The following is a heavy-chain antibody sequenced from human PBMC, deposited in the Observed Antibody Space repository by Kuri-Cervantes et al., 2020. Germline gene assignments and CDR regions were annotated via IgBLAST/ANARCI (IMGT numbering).Heavy chain of an antibody. J-gene: IGHJ6*03. CDR3: ARYCSAGSCLDYYFYYMDV. V-gene: IGHV3-7*01. CDR2: IKQDGSEQ. D-gene: IGHD2-15*01. CDR1: GFTFSRFW. Sequence: GGSLRLSCAASGFTFSRFWMNWVRQAPGKGLEWVANIKQDGSEQTYVDSVKGRFTISRDNAKNSLYLQMNSLRAEDTAVYYCARYCSAGSCLDYYFYYMDVWGKGTTVTVSS.